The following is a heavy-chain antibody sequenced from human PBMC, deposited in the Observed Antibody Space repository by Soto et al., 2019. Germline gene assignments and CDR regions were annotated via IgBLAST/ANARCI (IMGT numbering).Heavy chain of an antibody. CDR1: GGSISSGGYS. CDR3: ASGVLL. V-gene: IGHV4-31*03. Sequence: QVQLQESGPGLVKPSETLSLTCTVSGGSISSGGYSWSWIRQHPGMGLEWIGCIYYTGSTDYNPSLKSRVTISVDMSKNQFSLKLSSVTAADTAGHYCASGVLLWGQGTLATVSS. J-gene: IGHJ4*02. CDR2: IYYTGST. D-gene: IGHD1-26*01.